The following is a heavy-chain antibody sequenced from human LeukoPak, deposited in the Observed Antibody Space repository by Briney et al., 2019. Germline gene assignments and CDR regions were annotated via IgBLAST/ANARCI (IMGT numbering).Heavy chain of an antibody. V-gene: IGHV4-39*01. D-gene: IGHD6-19*01. CDR2: IYYSGST. J-gene: IGHJ4*02. Sequence: SETLSLTCTVSGGSISSSSYYWGWLRQPPGKGLEWIGSIYYSGSTYYNPSLKSRVTISVDTSKNQFSLKLSSVTAADTAVYYCARHGVAVATMTTLDYWGQGTLVTVSS. CDR1: GGSISSSSYY. CDR3: ARHGVAVATMTTLDY.